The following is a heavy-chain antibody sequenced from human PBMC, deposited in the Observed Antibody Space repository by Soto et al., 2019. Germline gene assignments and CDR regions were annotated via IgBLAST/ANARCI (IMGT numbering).Heavy chain of an antibody. CDR1: GYTFTIYG. J-gene: IGHJ6*03. Sequence: ASVKVSCKASGYTFTIYGIVWVRQAPGQGLEWMGWISAYNGNTNYAQKLQGRVTMTTDTSTSTAYMELRSLRSDDTAVYYCARAPHIRQWLIPYYYYYYMDVWGKGTTVTVS. CDR2: ISAYNGNT. D-gene: IGHD6-19*01. V-gene: IGHV1-18*01. CDR3: ARAPHIRQWLIPYYYYYYMDV.